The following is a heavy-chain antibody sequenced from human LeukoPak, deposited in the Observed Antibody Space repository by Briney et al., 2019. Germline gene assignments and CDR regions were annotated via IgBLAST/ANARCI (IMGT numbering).Heavy chain of an antibody. Sequence: SQTLSLTSAISGDSASSNSAACSWIRQSPSRGLEWLGRTYYNSKWYTDYALSVKSRITINPDTSKNQFSLQLNSVTPEDTAVYYCARNYYGSGSYYNSFDYWGQGILVTVSS. CDR2: TYYNSKWYT. CDR1: GDSASSNSAA. J-gene: IGHJ4*02. D-gene: IGHD3-10*01. CDR3: ARNYYGSGSYYNSFDY. V-gene: IGHV6-1*01.